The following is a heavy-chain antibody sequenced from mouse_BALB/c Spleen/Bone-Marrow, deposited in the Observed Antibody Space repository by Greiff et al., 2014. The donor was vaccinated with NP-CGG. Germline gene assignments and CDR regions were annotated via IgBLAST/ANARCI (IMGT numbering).Heavy chain of an antibody. Sequence: EVKLMESGGGLVQPGGSLRLSCATSGFTFTDYYMSWVRQPPGKALEWLGFIRNKANGYTTEYSASVKGRFTISRDNSQSILYLQMNTLRAEDSAAYYCARDRRYGLGWFAYWGQGTLVTVSA. J-gene: IGHJ3*01. CDR1: GFTFTDYY. D-gene: IGHD2-14*01. CDR3: ARDRRYGLGWFAY. CDR2: IRNKANGYTT. V-gene: IGHV7-3*02.